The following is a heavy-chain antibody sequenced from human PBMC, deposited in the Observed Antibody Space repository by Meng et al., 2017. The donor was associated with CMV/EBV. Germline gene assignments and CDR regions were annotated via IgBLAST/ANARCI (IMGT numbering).Heavy chain of an antibody. CDR3: ARGREPAARLDYYGMDV. J-gene: IGHJ6*02. CDR1: GGTFSSYA. Sequence: SVKVSCKASGGTFSSYAISWVRQAPGQGPEWMGGIIPIFGTANYAQKFQGRVTITTDESTSTAYMELSSLRSEDTAVYYCARGREPAARLDYYGMDVWGQGTTVTVSS. CDR2: IIPIFGTA. D-gene: IGHD2-2*01. V-gene: IGHV1-69*05.